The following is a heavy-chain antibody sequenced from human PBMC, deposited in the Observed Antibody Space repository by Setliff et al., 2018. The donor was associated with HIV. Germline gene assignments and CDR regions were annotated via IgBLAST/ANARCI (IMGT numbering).Heavy chain of an antibody. Sequence: SETLSLTCAVYGGSFSGYYWSWIRQPPGEGLEWIGNIYYSGSTYYNPSLKSRVTISIDTSKSQFSLKLTSVTAADTAVYFCARDPHYFDTSGYYSYYVDVWGKGSAVTV. J-gene: IGHJ6*03. CDR1: GGSFSGYY. V-gene: IGHV4-34*01. CDR2: IYYSGST. D-gene: IGHD3-22*01. CDR3: ARDPHYFDTSGYYSYYVDV.